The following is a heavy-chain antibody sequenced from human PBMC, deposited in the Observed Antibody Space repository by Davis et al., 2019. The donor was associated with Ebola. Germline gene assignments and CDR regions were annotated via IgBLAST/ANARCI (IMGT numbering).Heavy chain of an antibody. D-gene: IGHD2-15*01. Sequence: PGGSLRLSCAASGFTFSSYGMHWVRQAPGKGLEWVAVISYDGSNKYYADSVKGRFTISRDNSKNTLYLQMNSLRAEDTAVYYCAGGTYYYYGMDVWGQGTTVTVSS. CDR1: GFTFSSYG. V-gene: IGHV3-30*03. J-gene: IGHJ6*02. CDR2: ISYDGSNK. CDR3: AGGTYYYYGMDV.